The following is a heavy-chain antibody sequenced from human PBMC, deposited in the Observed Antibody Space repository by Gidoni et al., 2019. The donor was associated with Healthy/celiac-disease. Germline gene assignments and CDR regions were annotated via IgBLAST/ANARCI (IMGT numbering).Heavy chain of an antibody. CDR1: GSAFSSYA. CDR3: AREDYYDSRIVDY. D-gene: IGHD3-22*01. CDR2: ISGRGGST. V-gene: IGHV3-23*01. J-gene: IGHJ4*02. Sequence: EVQLLESGGGLVQPGVSLRLSCAASGSAFSSYAMSWVRQSPGNGLACVCAISGRGGSTYYADSVKGRFTISRDNSKNTLYLQRNSLRAEDTAVYYCAREDYYDSRIVDYWGQGTLVTVSS.